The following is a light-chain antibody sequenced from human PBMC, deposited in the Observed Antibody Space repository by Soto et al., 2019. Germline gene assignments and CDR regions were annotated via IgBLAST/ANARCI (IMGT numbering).Light chain of an antibody. J-gene: IGLJ3*02. V-gene: IGLV7-46*01. CDR2: DTS. CDR3: LLSYSGAHWV. CDR1: TGAVTSGHY. Sequence: QAVVTQEPSLTVSPGGTVTLTCGSSTGAVTSGHYPYWFQQKPGQAPRTLIYDTSNKHSWTPARFSGYLLGGKAALTLSGAQPEDEAEYYFLLSYSGAHWVFGGGTKLTVL.